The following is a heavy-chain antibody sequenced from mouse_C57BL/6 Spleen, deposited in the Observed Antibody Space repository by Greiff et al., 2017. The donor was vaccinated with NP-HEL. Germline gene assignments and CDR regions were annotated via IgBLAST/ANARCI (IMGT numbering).Heavy chain of an antibody. Sequence: VQLQQSGAELVRPGASVTLSCKASGYTFTDYEMHWVKQTPVHGLEWIGAIDTETGGTASNQKFKGKAILTADKSSSTAYMELRSLTSEDAAVYYWTDGYYYYAMDYWGQGTSVTVSS. J-gene: IGHJ4*01. V-gene: IGHV1-15*01. D-gene: IGHD2-3*01. CDR1: GYTFTDYE. CDR2: IDTETGGT. CDR3: TDGYYYYAMDY.